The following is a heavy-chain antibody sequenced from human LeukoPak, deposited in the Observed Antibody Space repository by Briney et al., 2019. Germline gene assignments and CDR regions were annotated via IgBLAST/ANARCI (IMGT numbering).Heavy chain of an antibody. V-gene: IGHV3-33*01. CDR2: IWYDGSNK. D-gene: IGHD5-18*01. CDR3: ASRGYIYADGYFDY. Sequence: GSLRLSCAASGFTFSSYGMHWVRPAPGKGVGWVAVIWYDGSNKYYADSVRGRFTTSRDNSKNTLYLKMNSLRAEDRAVYYCASRGYIYADGYFDYWGQGTLVTVSS. CDR1: GFTFSSYG. J-gene: IGHJ4*02.